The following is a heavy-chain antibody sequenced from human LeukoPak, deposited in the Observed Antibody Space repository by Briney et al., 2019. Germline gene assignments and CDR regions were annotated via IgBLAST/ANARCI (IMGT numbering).Heavy chain of an antibody. CDR2: ISGSGGST. CDR3: ARGGSYLSAFDI. Sequence: GGSLRLSCAASGFTFSSYAMSWVRQAPGKGLEWVSGISGSGGSTYYADSVKGRFTISRDNSKNTLYLQMNSLRAEDTAVYYCARGGSYLSAFDIWGQGTMVTVSS. CDR1: GFTFSSYA. J-gene: IGHJ3*02. V-gene: IGHV3-23*01. D-gene: IGHD1-26*01.